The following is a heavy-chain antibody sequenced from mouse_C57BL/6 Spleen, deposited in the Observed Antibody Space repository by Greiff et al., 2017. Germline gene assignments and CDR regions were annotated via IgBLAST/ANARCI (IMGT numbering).Heavy chain of an antibody. D-gene: IGHD1-1*01. V-gene: IGHV3-6*01. CDR2: ISYDGSN. Sequence: EVQRVESGPGLVKPSQSLSLTCSVTGYSITSGYYWNWIRQFPGNKLEWMGYISYDGSNNYNPSLKNRISITRDTSKNQFFLKLNSVTTEDTATYYCAREGVLRYYAMDYWGQGTSVTVSS. CDR3: AREGVLRYYAMDY. J-gene: IGHJ4*01. CDR1: GYSITSGYY.